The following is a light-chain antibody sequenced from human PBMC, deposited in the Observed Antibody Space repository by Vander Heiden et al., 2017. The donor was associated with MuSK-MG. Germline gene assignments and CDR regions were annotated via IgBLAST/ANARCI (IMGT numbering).Light chain of an antibody. CDR1: SGPSRYA. Sequence: QIALTPSPSASASLRASVNLTCCPSSGPSRYAIAWHQQQPEKGPRYLMKLNSDRSHSKGDASHARFSGSSSVADRYLTISRLESEDEADYYCQAGGTGMVFGGGTKLTVL. V-gene: IGLV4-69*01. CDR2: LNSDRSH. CDR3: QAGGTGMV. J-gene: IGLJ2*01.